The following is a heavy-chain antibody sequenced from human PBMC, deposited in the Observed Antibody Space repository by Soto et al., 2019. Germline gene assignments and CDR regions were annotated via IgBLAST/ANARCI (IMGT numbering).Heavy chain of an antibody. CDR1: GDSISSGGYH. CDR2: IYYSADT. CDR3: ARLAYSGRGGQLFVY. Sequence: QVQLQESGPGLVEPSQTLSLTCNVSGDSISSGGYHLSWIRQHPGKGMEWIVYIYYSADTYYNPYLKILVAISVHTSENQFSLNLSSATAADTAVYYYARLAYSGRGGQLFVYWGQRVQVTVS. D-gene: IGHD6-25*01. J-gene: IGHJ4*02. V-gene: IGHV4-31*01.